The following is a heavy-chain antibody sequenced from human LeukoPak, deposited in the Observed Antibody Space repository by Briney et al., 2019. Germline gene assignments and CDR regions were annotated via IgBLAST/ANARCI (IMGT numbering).Heavy chain of an antibody. CDR3: ARGGVRYFDWLLPLRPLDY. D-gene: IGHD3-9*01. CDR2: INPSGGST. V-gene: IGHV1-46*01. Sequence: ASVKASCKASGYTFTSYYMHWVRQAPGQGLEWMGIINPSGGSTSYAQKFQGRVTITADESTSTAYMELSSLRSEDTAVYYCARGGVRYFDWLLPLRPLDYWGQGTLVTVSS. CDR1: GYTFTSYY. J-gene: IGHJ4*02.